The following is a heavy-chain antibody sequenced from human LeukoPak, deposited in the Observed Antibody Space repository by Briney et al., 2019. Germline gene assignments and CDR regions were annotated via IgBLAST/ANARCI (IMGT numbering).Heavy chain of an antibody. J-gene: IGHJ4*02. CDR2: ISSSSSTI. CDR1: GFTFSSYS. D-gene: IGHD6-19*01. CDR3: ARGSEYSSGWLSGY. Sequence: PGGSLRLSCAASGFTFSSYSMNWVRQAPGKGLEWVSYISSSSSTIYYADSVKGRFTISRDNAKNSLYLQMNSLRDEDTAVYYCARGSEYSSGWLSGYWGQGTLVTVSS. V-gene: IGHV3-48*02.